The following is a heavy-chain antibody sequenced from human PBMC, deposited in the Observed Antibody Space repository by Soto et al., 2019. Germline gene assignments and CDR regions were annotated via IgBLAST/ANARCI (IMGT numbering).Heavy chain of an antibody. D-gene: IGHD3-10*01. CDR3: ASSYGSGYRAFDY. CDR2: VNPIVSMS. J-gene: IGHJ4*02. CDR1: GDTFNFYS. Sequence: QVQLVQSGAEVKRPGSSVTVSCQASGDTFNFYSINWVRQAPGLGLEWMGRVNPIVSMSNYAQKFQGRVTRTAYKSTSTSYMELSSLRSEDTAIYYCASSYGSGYRAFDYWGQGALVTVS. V-gene: IGHV1-69*02.